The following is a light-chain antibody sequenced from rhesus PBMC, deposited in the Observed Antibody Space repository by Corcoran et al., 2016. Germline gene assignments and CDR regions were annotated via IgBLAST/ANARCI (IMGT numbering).Light chain of an antibody. CDR2: SAS. CDR1: QSFSSS. V-gene: IGKV1-46*01. CDR3: QQYYSYPHS. J-gene: IGKJ2*01. Sequence: DIQMTQSPSSLSASVGDTVTITCRASQSFSSSLAWYQQKPGKAPKLLIYSASSLQSWVPSRFSGSKSGTDFTLTISSLQPEDIASYYCQQYYSYPHSFGQGTKVEIK.